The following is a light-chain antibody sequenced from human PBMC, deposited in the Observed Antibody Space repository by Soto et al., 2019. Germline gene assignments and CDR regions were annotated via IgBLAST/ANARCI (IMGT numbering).Light chain of an antibody. CDR1: SSDVGGYNY. Sequence: QAVVTQPASVSGSPGKSITISCTGTSSDVGGYNYVSWYQQHPGKAPKLMIYEVSNRPSGVSNRFSGSKSGNTASLTISGLQAEDEADYYCSSYTSSSVVFGGGTKLTVL. J-gene: IGLJ2*01. CDR3: SSYTSSSVV. CDR2: EVS. V-gene: IGLV2-14*01.